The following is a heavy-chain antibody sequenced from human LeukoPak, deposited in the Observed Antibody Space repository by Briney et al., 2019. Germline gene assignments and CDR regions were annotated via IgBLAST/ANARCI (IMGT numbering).Heavy chain of an antibody. Sequence: GRSLRLSCAASGFTFDDYAMHWVRQAPGKGLEWVSGISWNSGSIGYADSVKGRFTISRDNANNSLYLQMNSLRAEDTALYYCAKAALSSSWYSGAFDIWGQGTMVTVSS. V-gene: IGHV3-9*01. CDR1: GFTFDDYA. J-gene: IGHJ3*02. CDR3: AKAALSSSWYSGAFDI. D-gene: IGHD6-13*01. CDR2: ISWNSGSI.